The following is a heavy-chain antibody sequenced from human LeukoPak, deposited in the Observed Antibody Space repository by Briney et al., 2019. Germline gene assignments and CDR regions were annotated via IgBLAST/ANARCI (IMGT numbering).Heavy chain of an antibody. D-gene: IGHD4-11*01. Sequence: GGSLRLSCAASGFTFRTYGMHWVRQAPGKGLEWVAIIWYDGSTKYYAESVKGRFTISRDNSKNMLYLQMNSLRAEDTAVYYSARVSDYSNYFDFWGQGTLVTVSS. CDR2: IWYDGSTK. CDR1: GFTFRTYG. V-gene: IGHV3-33*01. J-gene: IGHJ4*02. CDR3: ARVSDYSNYFDF.